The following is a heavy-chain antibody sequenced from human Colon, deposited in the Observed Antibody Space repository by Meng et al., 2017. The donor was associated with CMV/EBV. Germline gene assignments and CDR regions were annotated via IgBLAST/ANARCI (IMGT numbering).Heavy chain of an antibody. CDR1: GFTFSRYD. V-gene: IGHV3-21*02. CDR2: IGSSSSYM. Sequence: EVQLVXSXXXXXKPXGXXXLSXXXSGFTFSRYDMSWVRQAPGKGLEWVSSIGSSSSYMYYSDSVKGRFTISRDNAKNSLYLQINSLRAEDTAVYYCARGQRGFTQGLKLDYWGQGTLVTVSS. D-gene: IGHD1-26*01. CDR3: ARGQRGFTQGLKLDY. J-gene: IGHJ4*02.